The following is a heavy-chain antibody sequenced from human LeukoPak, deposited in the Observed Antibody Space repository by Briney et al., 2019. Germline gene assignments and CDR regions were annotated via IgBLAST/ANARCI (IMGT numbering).Heavy chain of an antibody. V-gene: IGHV3-11*04. CDR2: ISSSGSTI. CDR3: ARRRDAYCGGDCYLDY. D-gene: IGHD2-21*02. CDR1: GFIFSDYY. Sequence: GGSLRLSCAASGFIFSDYYMSWIRQAPGKGLEWVSYISSSGSTIYYADSVKGRFTISRDNAKNSLYLQMNSLRAEDTAVYYCARRRDAYCGGDCYLDYWGQGTLVTVSS. J-gene: IGHJ4*02.